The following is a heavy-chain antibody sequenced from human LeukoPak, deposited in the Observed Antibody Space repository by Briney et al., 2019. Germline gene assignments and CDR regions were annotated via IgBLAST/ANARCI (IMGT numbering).Heavy chain of an antibody. V-gene: IGHV3-23*01. CDR1: GFTFSSYP. Sequence: GGSLRLSCAVSGFTFSSYPLSGVRQAPGKGLEGVSAISANSGNTYYADSVKGRFSISRENSKTTMSWAMTRLRAEATAVSSCARYIASGPSVNAASWGQGTLVTVSS. J-gene: IGHJ5*02. CDR2: ISANSGNT. D-gene: IGHD2-21*01. CDR3: ARYIASGPSVNAAS.